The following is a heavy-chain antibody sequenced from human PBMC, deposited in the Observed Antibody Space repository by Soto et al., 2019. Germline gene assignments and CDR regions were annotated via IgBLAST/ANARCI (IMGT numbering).Heavy chain of an antibody. Sequence: PGGSLRLSCAASGFTFSDYYMSWIRQAPGKGLEWVSYISSSGSTIYYAESVKGRFTISRDNAKNSLYLQMNSLRAEDTAVYYCARGAGPYCSSTSCYTMDVWGQGTTVTVSS. V-gene: IGHV3-11*01. CDR1: GFTFSDYY. CDR2: ISSSGSTI. D-gene: IGHD2-2*01. J-gene: IGHJ6*02. CDR3: ARGAGPYCSSTSCYTMDV.